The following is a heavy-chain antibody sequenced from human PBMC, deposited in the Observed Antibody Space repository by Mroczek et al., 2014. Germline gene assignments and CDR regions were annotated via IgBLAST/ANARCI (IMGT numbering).Heavy chain of an antibody. V-gene: IGHV1-2*02. CDR1: GYTFTGYY. CDR3: ARPLSYYDSSGPHAFDI. D-gene: IGHD3-22*01. CDR2: INPNSGGT. J-gene: IGHJ3*02. Sequence: QVQLVQSGAEVKKPGASVKVSCKASGYTFTGYYMHWVRQAPGQGLEWMGWINPNSGGTNYAQKFQGRVTMTRDTSISTAYMELSRLRSDDTAVYYCARPLSYYDSSGPHAFDIWGQGTMVTVSS.